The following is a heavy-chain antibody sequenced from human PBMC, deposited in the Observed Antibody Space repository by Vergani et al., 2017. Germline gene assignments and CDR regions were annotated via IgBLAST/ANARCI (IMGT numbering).Heavy chain of an antibody. Sequence: QVQLQQWGAGLLKPSETLSLTCAVYGGSFSGYYWSWIRQPPGKGLEWIGEINHSGSTNSNPSPKSRVTISVDTSKNQFSLELGSVTAADTAVYYCARCVRFVVVTAMRKINWFDPWGQGTLVTVSS. CDR2: INHSGST. CDR1: GGSFSGYY. CDR3: ARCVRFVVVTAMRKINWFDP. V-gene: IGHV4-34*01. J-gene: IGHJ5*02. D-gene: IGHD2-21*02.